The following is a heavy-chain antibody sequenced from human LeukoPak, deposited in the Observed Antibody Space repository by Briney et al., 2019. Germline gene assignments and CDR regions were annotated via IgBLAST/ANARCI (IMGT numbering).Heavy chain of an antibody. CDR3: ARADRLDGGPYLIGP. Sequence: ASVKVSCKTSGYSSSDYYMHWVRQAPGQGLEWMGWINPNSDGTSSAQKFQGRVTMTRDTAITTVYMEVSWLTSDDTAIYYCARADRLDGGPYLIGPWGQGTLVTVSS. CDR2: INPNSDGT. V-gene: IGHV1-2*02. D-gene: IGHD3-16*01. CDR1: GYSSSDYY. J-gene: IGHJ5*02.